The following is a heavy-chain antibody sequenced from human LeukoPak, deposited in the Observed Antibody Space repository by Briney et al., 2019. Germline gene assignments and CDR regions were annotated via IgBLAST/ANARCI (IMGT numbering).Heavy chain of an antibody. CDR3: AKVEFGWNDVGDY. J-gene: IGHJ4*02. Sequence: GGSLRLSCAASGFTFSNYAMSWVRQAPGKGLEWVSSIYGGGGDTFYADSVKGRFTISRDNSKSTLFLQMKSLRAEDTAVYYCAKVEFGWNDVGDYWGQGTLVTVSS. D-gene: IGHD1-1*01. V-gene: IGHV3-23*01. CDR2: IYGGGGDT. CDR1: GFTFSNYA.